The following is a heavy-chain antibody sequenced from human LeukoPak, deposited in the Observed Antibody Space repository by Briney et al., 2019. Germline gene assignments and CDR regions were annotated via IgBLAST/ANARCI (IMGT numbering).Heavy chain of an antibody. CDR2: IKPDGSEK. CDR3: ARDRDVHPY. D-gene: IGHD3-10*02. Sequence: PGGSLRLSCAASGFTFSNFWMTWVRQAPGKGLEWVANIKPDGSEKNYVDSVKGRFTVSRDNPKNSLYLQMSSLTADDTAVYYCARDRDVHPYWGQGTLVTVSS. V-gene: IGHV3-7*01. CDR1: GFTFSNFW. J-gene: IGHJ4*02.